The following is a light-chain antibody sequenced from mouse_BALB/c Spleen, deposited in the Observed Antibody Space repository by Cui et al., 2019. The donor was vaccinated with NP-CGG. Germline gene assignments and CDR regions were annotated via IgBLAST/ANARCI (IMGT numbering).Light chain of an antibody. J-gene: IGLJ1*01. CDR1: TGTVTTNNY. CDR2: GTN. Sequence: QAVVTQVSALTTSPGETVTLTCRSSTGTVTTNNYANWVQEKPDHLFTGLMGGTNNRTPGVPARFSGSLIGDKAALTITGAQTEDEAIYFCALWYSNHWVFGGGTKLTVL. V-gene: IGLV1*01. CDR3: ALWYSNHWV.